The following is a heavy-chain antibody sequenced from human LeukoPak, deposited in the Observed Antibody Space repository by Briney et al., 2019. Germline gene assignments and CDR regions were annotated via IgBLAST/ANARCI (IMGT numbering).Heavy chain of an antibody. CDR1: GYSFTNYW. CDR2: IYPGDSDV. Sequence: GESLKISCQASGYSFTNYWIGWVRQTPGRGPEWMGIIYPGDSDVKYSPSFQGQVTISADNSITTAYLRWSSLKASDTAIYYCARRASGAGSSLAWFDPWGQGTLVTVSS. V-gene: IGHV5-51*01. J-gene: IGHJ5*02. D-gene: IGHD3-10*01. CDR3: ARRASGAGSSLAWFDP.